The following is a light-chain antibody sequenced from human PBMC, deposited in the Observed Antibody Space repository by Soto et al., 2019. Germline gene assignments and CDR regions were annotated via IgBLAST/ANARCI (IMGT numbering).Light chain of an antibody. CDR2: GRS. CDR3: QQYGTSPLFA. V-gene: IGKV3-20*01. CDR1: QSVSSNH. Sequence: EIGLTQSPGILSLSPGERATLFCRASQSVSSNHLAWYQQRAGQAPRLPIYGRSRRATGIPDRFSGTGSWTDVTVTISSLEPEEFAVYYFQQYGTSPLFAFGPGTEVDLK. J-gene: IGKJ3*01.